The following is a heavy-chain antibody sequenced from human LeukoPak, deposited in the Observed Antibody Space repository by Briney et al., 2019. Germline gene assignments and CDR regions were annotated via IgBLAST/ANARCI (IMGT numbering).Heavy chain of an antibody. D-gene: IGHD6-19*01. J-gene: IGHJ4*02. CDR1: GLIFDNYT. V-gene: IGHV4-34*01. CDR3: ARSSGWYYYFDY. CDR2: INHSGST. Sequence: GTLTLSCVASGLIFDNYTMNWVRQPPGKGLEWIGEINHSGSTNYNPSHKSRVTISVDTSKNQFSLKLSSVTAADTAVYYCARSSGWYYYFDYWGQGTLVTVSS.